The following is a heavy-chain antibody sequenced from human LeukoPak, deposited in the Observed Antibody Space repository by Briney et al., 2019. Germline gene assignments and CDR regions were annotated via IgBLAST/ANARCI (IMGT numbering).Heavy chain of an antibody. CDR3: ARHNRGMDV. CDR2: IYNSGTT. CDR1: GGSVSSGDYY. V-gene: IGHV4-61*08. Sequence: SETLSLTCTVSGGSVSSGDYYWSWFRQPPGKGLEWIGQIYNSGTTNYNPSLKSRVTISVDTSKNQVSLKLNSVTAADTAVYFRARHNRGMDVWGQGPTVSVS. J-gene: IGHJ6*02. D-gene: IGHD1-1*01.